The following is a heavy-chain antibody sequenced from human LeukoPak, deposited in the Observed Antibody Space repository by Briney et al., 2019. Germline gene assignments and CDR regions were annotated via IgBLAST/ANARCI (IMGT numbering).Heavy chain of an antibody. J-gene: IGHJ6*03. CDR3: ASLAYCGGDCYSPYYYMDV. V-gene: IGHV1-46*01. CDR1: GYTFTSYY. Sequence: ASVKVSCKASGYTFTSYYMHWVRQAPGQGLEWMGIINPSGGSTTYAQKFQGRVTMTSDTSTSTVYMELSSLRSEDTAVYYCASLAYCGGDCYSPYYYMDVWGKGTTVTVSS. CDR2: INPSGGST. D-gene: IGHD2-21*02.